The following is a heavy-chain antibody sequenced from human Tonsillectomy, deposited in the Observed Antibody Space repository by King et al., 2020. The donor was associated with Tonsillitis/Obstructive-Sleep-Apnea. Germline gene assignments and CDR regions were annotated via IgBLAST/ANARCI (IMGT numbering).Heavy chain of an antibody. CDR3: ARDFESGGILRYQYYMDV. Sequence: VQLVESGGGLIQPGGSLRLSCAASGFTVSSNYMSWVRQAPGKGLEWVSVIYSGGSTYYADSVKGRFTISRDNSKNTLYPQMNSLRAEDTAVYYCARDFESGGILRYQYYMDVWGKGTTVTVSS. CDR1: GFTVSSNY. V-gene: IGHV3-53*01. D-gene: IGHD2-15*01. J-gene: IGHJ6*03. CDR2: IYSGGST.